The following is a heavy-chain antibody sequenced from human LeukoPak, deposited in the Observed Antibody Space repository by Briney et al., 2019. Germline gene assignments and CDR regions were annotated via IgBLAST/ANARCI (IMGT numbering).Heavy chain of an antibody. J-gene: IGHJ5*02. CDR3: ARNAYLPTVTTYLGCFDP. CDR2: NEWDVDK. Sequence: AAPTLFNPTQTLTLTSTFSDFSLRTRGIRVKWIRQLPGKALEWRARNEWDVDKFYTTSMNTRLTISKETSKNQVVLRMTTMDPVDTATYYCARNAYLPTVTTYLGCFDPWGQGTLVTVSS. V-gene: IGHV2-70*04. D-gene: IGHD4-11*01. CDR1: DFSLRTRGIR.